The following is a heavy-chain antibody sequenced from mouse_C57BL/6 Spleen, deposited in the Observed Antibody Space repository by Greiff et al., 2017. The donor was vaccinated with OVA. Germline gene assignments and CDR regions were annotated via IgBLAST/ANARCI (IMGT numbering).Heavy chain of an antibody. CDR2: IYPGDGDS. J-gene: IGHJ2*01. CDR1: GYAFSSSW. V-gene: IGHV1-82*01. CDR3: ASTTVVADY. D-gene: IGHD1-1*01. Sequence: QVQLKESGPELVKPGASVKISCKASGYAFSSSWMNWVKQRPGKGLEWIGRIYPGDGDSNYNGKFKGKATLTADKSSSTAYMQLSSLTSEDSAVYFCASTTVVADYWGQGTTLTVSS.